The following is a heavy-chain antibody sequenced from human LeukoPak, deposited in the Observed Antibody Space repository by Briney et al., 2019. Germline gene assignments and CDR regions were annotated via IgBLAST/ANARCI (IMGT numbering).Heavy chain of an antibody. Sequence: SETLSLTCNVSGGSISSSSYYWSWIRQPAGKGLEWIGRIYTSGSTNYNPSLKSRVTMSVDTSKNQFSLKLSSVTAADTAVYYCARDGRGAHDFDYWGQGTLVTVSS. V-gene: IGHV4-61*02. D-gene: IGHD3-10*01. CDR3: ARDGRGAHDFDY. J-gene: IGHJ4*02. CDR2: IYTSGST. CDR1: GGSISSSSYY.